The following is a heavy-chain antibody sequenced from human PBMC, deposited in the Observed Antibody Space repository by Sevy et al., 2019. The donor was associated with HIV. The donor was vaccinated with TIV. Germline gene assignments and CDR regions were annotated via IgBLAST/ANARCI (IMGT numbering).Heavy chain of an antibody. Sequence: GGSLRLSCAASGFTFSVYWMNWVRQAPGKGLEWVANIKGDGSDKQYVDSVEGRFTISRDNGKNLLYLQMNSLRVEDTAVYYCAHETTGRLDSWGQGTLVTVSS. CDR1: GFTFSVYW. D-gene: IGHD1-26*01. CDR3: AHETTGRLDS. V-gene: IGHV3-7*01. J-gene: IGHJ4*02. CDR2: IKGDGSDK.